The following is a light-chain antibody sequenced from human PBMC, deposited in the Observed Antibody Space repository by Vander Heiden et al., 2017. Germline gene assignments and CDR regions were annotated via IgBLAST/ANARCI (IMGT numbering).Light chain of an antibody. V-gene: IGLV1-40*01. J-gene: IGLJ3*02. Sequence: QSVLTQPPSVSGAPGQRVTISCSGSSSNIGARNYVHWYRQLPGTAPKVLIYYNSNRPTGVPDRFFGSKSGTSASVTTTGLQVEDEGDYFCQSEDDILSVWVFGGGTKLTVL. CDR2: YNS. CDR3: QSEDDILSVWV. CDR1: SSNIGARNY.